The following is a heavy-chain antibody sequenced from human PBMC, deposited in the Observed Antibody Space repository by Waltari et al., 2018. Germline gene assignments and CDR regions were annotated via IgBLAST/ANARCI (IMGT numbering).Heavy chain of an antibody. Sequence: QEQLVQSGSELKKPGASVKVSCKASGDTLITFAMNWVRQSRGQGLEWMGRVNPSMCVTNYAQKFQGRVTMTRDTSINTVDMELSRLRSDDTAEYYCARGGPTIFGVLNTKRFDYWGQGTLVTVSS. V-gene: IGHV1-2*06. CDR3: ARGGPTIFGVLNTKRFDY. J-gene: IGHJ4*02. CDR2: VNPSMCVT. D-gene: IGHD3-3*01. CDR1: GDTLITFA.